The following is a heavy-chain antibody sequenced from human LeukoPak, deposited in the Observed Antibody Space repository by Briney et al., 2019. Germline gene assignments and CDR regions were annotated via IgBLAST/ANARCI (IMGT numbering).Heavy chain of an antibody. V-gene: IGHV1-24*01. CDR1: EYSLSDLS. CDR2: FDSENNKM. CDR3: ATDRVYRSSGRSWGFFDY. Sequence: GASVKVSCKISEYSLSDLSIHWVRGAPGEGLEWMGGFDSENNKMVYSQKFQGRVTMTEDTSADTAHMELTSLRSEDTAVYFCATDRVYRSSGRSWGFFDYWGQGTLVIVSS. J-gene: IGHJ4*02. D-gene: IGHD6-19*01.